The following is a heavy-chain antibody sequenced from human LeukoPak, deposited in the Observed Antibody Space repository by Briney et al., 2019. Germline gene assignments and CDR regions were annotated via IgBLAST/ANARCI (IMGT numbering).Heavy chain of an antibody. CDR3: ARRFDR. CDR1: GFTFSNYE. V-gene: IGHV3-48*03. CDR2: ISSSGSAK. J-gene: IGHJ4*02. Sequence: PGGSLRLSCAASGFTFSNYEMNWVRQTPGKGLEWVSYISSSGSAKNYADSVKGRFTISRDNAKNSLYLQMNSLRGEDTAVYYCARRFDRWGQGTLVTVSS. D-gene: IGHD3-16*01.